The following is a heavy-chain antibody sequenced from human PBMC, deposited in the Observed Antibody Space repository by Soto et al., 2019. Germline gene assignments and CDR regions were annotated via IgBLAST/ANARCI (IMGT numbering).Heavy chain of an antibody. V-gene: IGHV3-30-3*01. CDR2: ISYDGSNK. Sequence: GGSLRLCCAASGVTFSSYAMHWVRQAPGKGLEWVAVISYDGSNKYYADSVKGRFTISRDNSKNTLYLQMNSLRAEDTAVYYCARDLSVVPAAIGYYYYGMDVWGQGTTVTVSS. CDR1: GVTFSSYA. D-gene: IGHD2-2*01. CDR3: ARDLSVVPAAIGYYYYGMDV. J-gene: IGHJ6*02.